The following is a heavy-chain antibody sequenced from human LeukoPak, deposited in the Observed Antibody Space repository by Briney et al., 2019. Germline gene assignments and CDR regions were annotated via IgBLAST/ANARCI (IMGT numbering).Heavy chain of an antibody. CDR2: ISSSSSYT. V-gene: IGHV3-11*06. J-gene: IGHJ6*02. CDR3: ARGDYCSGGSCYSGVYYYYYGMDV. CDR1: GFTFSDYY. D-gene: IGHD2-15*01. Sequence: GGSLRLSCAASGFTFSDYYMSWIRQAPGKGLGWVSYISSSSSYTNYADSVKGRFTISRDNAKNSLYLQMNSLRAEDTAVYYCARGDYCSGGSCYSGVYYYYYGMDVWGQGTTVTVSS.